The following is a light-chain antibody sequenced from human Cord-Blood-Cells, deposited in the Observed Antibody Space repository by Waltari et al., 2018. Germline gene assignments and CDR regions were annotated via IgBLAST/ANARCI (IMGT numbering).Light chain of an antibody. CDR1: VLAKKKY. Sequence: SYELTQPSSVSVSPGQTARITCSGDVLAKKKYARWFQQKPGQAPVLVIYKDSERPSGIPERFSGSSSGTTVTLTISGGQVEDEADYYCYSAADNNWVFGGGTKLTVL. CDR2: KDS. CDR3: YSAADNNWV. V-gene: IGLV3-27*01. J-gene: IGLJ3*02.